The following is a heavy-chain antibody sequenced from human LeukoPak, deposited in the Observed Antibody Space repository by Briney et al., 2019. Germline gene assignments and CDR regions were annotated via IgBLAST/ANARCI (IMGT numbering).Heavy chain of an antibody. J-gene: IGHJ5*02. CDR2: TYYRSKWYN. D-gene: IGHD3-3*01. Sequence: SQTLSLTCAISGDSFSSNSAAWSWIRQSPSRGLEWLGRTYYRSKWYNDYAVSVKSRITINPDTSKNQFSLQLNSVTPEDTAVYYCARGTIFGVVIFNWFDPWGQGTLVTVSS. CDR1: GDSFSSNSAA. V-gene: IGHV6-1*01. CDR3: ARGTIFGVVIFNWFDP.